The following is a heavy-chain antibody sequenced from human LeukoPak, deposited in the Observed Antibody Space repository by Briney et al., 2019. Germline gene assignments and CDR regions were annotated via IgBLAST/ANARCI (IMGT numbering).Heavy chain of an antibody. CDR2: ISGDGGST. CDR1: GFTFDDYA. V-gene: IGHV3-43*02. CDR3: AKAYCSGGSCYLPIDY. J-gene: IGHJ4*02. Sequence: GGSLRLSCAASGFTFDDYAMHWVRQAPGKGLEWVSLISGDGGSTYYAGSVKGRFTISRDNSKNSLYLQMNSLRTEDTALYYCAKAYCSGGSCYLPIDYWGQGTLVTVSS. D-gene: IGHD2-15*01.